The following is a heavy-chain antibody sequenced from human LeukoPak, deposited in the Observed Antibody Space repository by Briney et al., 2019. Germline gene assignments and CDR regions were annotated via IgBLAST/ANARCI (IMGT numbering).Heavy chain of an antibody. CDR3: ARAFYDFLTGYPAYFDY. CDR2: ISGRGSTI. D-gene: IGHD3-9*01. V-gene: IGHV3-48*03. J-gene: IGHJ4*02. CDR1: GFTFSSYE. Sequence: PGGSLRLSCAASGFTFSSYEMNWVRQAPGKGLEWASYISGRGSTIYYADSVKGRFTISRDNAKNSLYLQMNSLRAEDTAVYYCARAFYDFLTGYPAYFDYWGQGTLVTVSS.